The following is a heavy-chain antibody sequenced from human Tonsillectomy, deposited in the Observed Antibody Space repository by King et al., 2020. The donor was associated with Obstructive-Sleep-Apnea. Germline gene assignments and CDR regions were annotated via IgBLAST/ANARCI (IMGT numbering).Heavy chain of an antibody. CDR1: GFTFSDYY. D-gene: IGHD3-16*01. V-gene: IGHV3-11*01. CDR3: TRGVFSDF. CDR2: VSGTGDTL. J-gene: IGHJ4*02. Sequence: VQLAESGGGLVKPGGSLRLRCAASGFTFSDYYMNWIRQSPGKGLEWLAFVSGTGDTLYYADSVRGRFTISRDNDKNSLSLQMNSLRAADTATYYCTRGVFSDFWGRGTLVTVSS.